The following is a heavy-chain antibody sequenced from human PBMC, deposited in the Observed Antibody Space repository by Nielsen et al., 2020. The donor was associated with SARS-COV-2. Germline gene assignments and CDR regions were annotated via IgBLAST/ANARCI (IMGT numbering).Heavy chain of an antibody. D-gene: IGHD2-2*03. J-gene: IGHJ4*02. V-gene: IGHV3-30*04. CDR2: ISYDGSTK. Sequence: WIRQPPGKRLEWVAVISYDGSTKYYADSVKGRFTISRDNSKNTLYLQMNSLRPEDTAVYSCARDGYCSSTNCFGGGYYFDFWGQGTLVTVSS. CDR3: ARDGYCSSTNCFGGGYYFDF.